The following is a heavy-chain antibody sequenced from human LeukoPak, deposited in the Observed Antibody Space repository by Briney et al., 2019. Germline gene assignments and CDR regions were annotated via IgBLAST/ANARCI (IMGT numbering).Heavy chain of an antibody. CDR2: IIPILGIA. CDR3: ARVFYYDSSGCAFDI. Sequence: ASVKVSCKASGGTFSSYAISWVRQAPGQGLEWMGRIIPILGIANYAQKFQGRVTITADKSTSTAYMELSSLRSEDTAVYYCARVFYYDSSGCAFDIWGQGTMVTVSS. CDR1: GGTFSSYA. J-gene: IGHJ3*02. V-gene: IGHV1-69*04. D-gene: IGHD3-22*01.